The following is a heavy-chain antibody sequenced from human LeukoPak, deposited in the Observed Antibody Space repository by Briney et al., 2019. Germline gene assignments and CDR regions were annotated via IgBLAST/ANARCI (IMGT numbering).Heavy chain of an antibody. V-gene: IGHV3-11*04. CDR1: GFTFSDYY. D-gene: IGHD2-2*01. J-gene: IGHJ1*01. CDR3: TSPPLGYCSTTSCLQYFEQ. CDR2: ISSSGSII. Sequence: GGSLRLSCAASGFTFSDYYMSWIRQAPGKGLEWVSYISSSGSIIDYADSVRGRFTISRDNAKNSLYLQMNSLRAEDTAVYYCTSPPLGYCSTTSCLQYFEQWGQGTLVTVSP.